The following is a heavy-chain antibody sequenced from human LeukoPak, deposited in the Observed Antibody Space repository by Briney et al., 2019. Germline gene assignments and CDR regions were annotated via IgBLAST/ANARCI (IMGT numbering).Heavy chain of an antibody. D-gene: IGHD3-10*01. J-gene: IGHJ4*01. V-gene: IGHV5-51*01. Sequence: GESLKISCKGSGYSFTSYWIGWVRQMPGKGLEWMGIIYPGDSDTRYSPSFQGQVTISADKSISTAYLQWSSLKASDTAMYYCASPRRSRWVGERSPAFDHWGQGTLVTVSS. CDR3: ASPRRSRWVGERSPAFDH. CDR1: GYSFTSYW. CDR2: IYPGDSDT.